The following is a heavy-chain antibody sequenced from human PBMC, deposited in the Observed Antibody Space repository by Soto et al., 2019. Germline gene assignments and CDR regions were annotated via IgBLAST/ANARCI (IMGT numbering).Heavy chain of an antibody. CDR1: GYTFTDYD. CDR3: STWGRNGWYTGFF. CDR2: MNPNSGRT. V-gene: IGHV1-8*02. Sequence: QVQLVQSGAEVMTPGASVKVSCKTSGYTFTDYDINWVRQAPGQGLEWVGRMNPNSGRTDYAQKLEGRVTMTRDISISTAYMELSSLGYDDTAVYFCSTWGRNGWYTGFFWGQGTLVTVSS. D-gene: IGHD6-19*01. J-gene: IGHJ4*02.